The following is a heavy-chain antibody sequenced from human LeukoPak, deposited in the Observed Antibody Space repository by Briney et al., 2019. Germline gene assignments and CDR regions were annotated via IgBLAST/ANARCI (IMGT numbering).Heavy chain of an antibody. V-gene: IGHV1-3*01. CDR1: GYTFTSYA. J-gene: IGHJ6*02. Sequence: ASVKVSCKASGYTFTSYAMRWVRQAPGQRLEWMGWINVGNGNTKYSQKFQGRVTITRDTSASLAYMELSSLRSEDTAVYYCARDIYFYYAMDVWGQGTTVTVSS. CDR3: ARDIYFYYAMDV. CDR2: INVGNGNT.